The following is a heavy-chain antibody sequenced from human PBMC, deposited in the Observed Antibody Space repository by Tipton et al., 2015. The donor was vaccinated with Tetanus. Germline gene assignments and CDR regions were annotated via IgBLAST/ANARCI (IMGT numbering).Heavy chain of an antibody. J-gene: IGHJ2*01. V-gene: IGHV4-4*07. CDR1: GVSTRDFY. CDR2: IYTSRIT. D-gene: IGHD5-18*01. Sequence: TLSLTCSVSGVSTRDFYWTWIRQAAGKRLEWIGRIYTSRITIYNPSLKSRVSMSMDTSRNQFSLELSSVTAADTAVYYCARGGSYSYGPRGFDLWGRGTLVTVSS. CDR3: ARGGSYSYGPRGFDL.